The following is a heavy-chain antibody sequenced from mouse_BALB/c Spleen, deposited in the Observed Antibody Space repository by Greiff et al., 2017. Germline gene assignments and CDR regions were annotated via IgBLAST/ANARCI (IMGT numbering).Heavy chain of an antibody. V-gene: IGHV1-39*01. D-gene: IGHD2-1*01. CDR3: ARRDYGNSGFAY. J-gene: IGHJ3*01. CDR1: GYSFTDYI. Sequence: VQLKQTGPELVKPGASVKISCKAYGYSFTDYIMLWVKQSHGKSLEWIGNINPYYGSTSYNLKFKGKATLTVDKSSSTAYMQLNSLTSEDSAVYYCARRDYGNSGFAYWGQGTLVTVSA. CDR2: INPYYGST.